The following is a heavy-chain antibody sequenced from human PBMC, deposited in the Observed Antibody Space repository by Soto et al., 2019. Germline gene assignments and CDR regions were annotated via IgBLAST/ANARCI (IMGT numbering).Heavy chain of an antibody. Sequence: GASVKVSCKASGGTFSSYAISWVRQAPGQGLEWMGGIIPIFGTANYAQKFQGRVTITADESTGTAYMELSSLRSEDTAVYYCARGVVPAAPPYYYYGMDVWGQGTTVTVSS. D-gene: IGHD2-2*01. CDR3: ARGVVPAAPPYYYYGMDV. CDR1: GGTFSSYA. J-gene: IGHJ6*02. V-gene: IGHV1-69*13. CDR2: IIPIFGTA.